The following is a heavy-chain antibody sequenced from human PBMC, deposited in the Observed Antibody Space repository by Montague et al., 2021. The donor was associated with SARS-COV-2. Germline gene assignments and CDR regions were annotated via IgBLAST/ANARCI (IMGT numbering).Heavy chain of an antibody. V-gene: IGHV4-39*01. CDR1: GGSISSSSYY. J-gene: IGHJ4*02. CDR2: IYYSGST. D-gene: IGHD6-19*01. Sequence: SETLSLTCTVSGGSISSSSYYRGWIRQPPGKGLEWIGSIYYSGSTYYNPSLKSRVTISVDTSKNQFSLKLSSVTAADTAVYYCARQRRGGLVSTPRFFDYWGQGTLVTVSS. CDR3: ARQRRGGLVSTPRFFDY.